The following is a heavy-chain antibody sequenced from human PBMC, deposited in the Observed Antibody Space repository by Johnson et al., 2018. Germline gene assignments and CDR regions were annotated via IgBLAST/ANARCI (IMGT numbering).Heavy chain of an antibody. CDR3: ARDVGRWNDAFDI. J-gene: IGHJ3*02. CDR2: ISGSGGST. V-gene: IGHV3-23*04. Sequence: VQLVESGGGLVQPGGSLRLSCAASGFTFSSYAMSWVRQAPGKGLEWVSAISGSGGSTYYAASVKGRFTISRDTSKNTRYLQMNSLIAEDTAVYYCARDVGRWNDAFDIWGQGTMVTVS. D-gene: IGHD4-23*01. CDR1: GFTFSSYA.